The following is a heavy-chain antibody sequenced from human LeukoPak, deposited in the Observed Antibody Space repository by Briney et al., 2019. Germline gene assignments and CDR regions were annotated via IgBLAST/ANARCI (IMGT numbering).Heavy chain of an antibody. Sequence: GRSLRLSCAASGFTFSSYAMRWVRQAPGKGLEWVAVISYEGSNKYYADSVKGRFTISRDTSKNTLYLEMNSLRGEDTAVYSCARDPTFSGNGDYIYYGMDVWGQGSTVTVSS. CDR2: ISYEGSNK. CDR3: ARDPTFSGNGDYIYYGMDV. D-gene: IGHD5-12*01. V-gene: IGHV3-30*04. J-gene: IGHJ6*01. CDR1: GFTFSSYA.